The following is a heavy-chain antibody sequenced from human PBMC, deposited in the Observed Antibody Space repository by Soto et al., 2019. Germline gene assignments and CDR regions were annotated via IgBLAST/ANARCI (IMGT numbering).Heavy chain of an antibody. CDR3: ARHRHPRGTVGATSPLDP. CDR1: GFAFNSYG. Sequence: EVQLVESGGGLVKPGGSLRLSCEAAGFAFNSYGINWVRQAPGKGLEWVSFISGSSGNIYYGDSVRGRFTISRDKSNNTLYLQMRRVRAEDTAVYFCARHRHPRGTVGATSPLDPWGQGTQVTVSS. D-gene: IGHD1-26*01. V-gene: IGHV3-21*02. CDR2: ISGSSGNI. J-gene: IGHJ5*02.